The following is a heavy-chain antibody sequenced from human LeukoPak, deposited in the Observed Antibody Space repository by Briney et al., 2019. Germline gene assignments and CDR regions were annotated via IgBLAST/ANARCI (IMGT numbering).Heavy chain of an antibody. CDR1: GFSFSTYW. V-gene: IGHV3-7*01. CDR2: MDQVGSVR. J-gene: IGHJ4*02. CDR3: AWDPEPSSFDL. Sequence: GGSLRLSCAASGFSFSTYWMSWVRQTPEKGLEFVANMDQVGSVRNYMASLKGRCTIPRANAKKSLYREINGLGADNTAEYYWAWDPEPSSFDLWGREPWSPSPQ. D-gene: IGHD6-13*01.